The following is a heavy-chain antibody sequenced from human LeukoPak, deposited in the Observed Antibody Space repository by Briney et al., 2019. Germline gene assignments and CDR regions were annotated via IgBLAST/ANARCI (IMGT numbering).Heavy chain of an antibody. V-gene: IGHV3-7*01. J-gene: IGHJ4*02. CDR1: GFTFSSYW. Sequence: GGSLRLSCAASGFTFSSYWMSWVRQAPGKGLEWVANIKQDGSEKYYVDSVKGRFTISRDNAMNSLYLRMNSLRAEDTAVYYCARNLYSGSSGRWGQGTLVTVSS. CDR3: ARNLYSGSSGR. D-gene: IGHD1-26*01. CDR2: IKQDGSEK.